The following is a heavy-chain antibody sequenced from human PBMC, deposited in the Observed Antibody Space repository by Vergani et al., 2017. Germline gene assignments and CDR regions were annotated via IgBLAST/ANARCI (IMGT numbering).Heavy chain of an antibody. CDR2: VDPEDGET. CDR3: ARGLVPRGYCSSTSCYGAPDY. D-gene: IGHD2-2*03. CDR1: GYTFTDYY. Sequence: EVQLVQSGAEVKKPGATVKISCKVSGYTFTDYYMHWVQQAPGKGLEWMGLVDPEDGETIYAEKFQGRVTITADTSTDTAYMELSSLRSEDTAVYYCARGLVPRGYCSSTSCYGAPDYWGQGTLVTVSS. J-gene: IGHJ4*02. V-gene: IGHV1-69-2*01.